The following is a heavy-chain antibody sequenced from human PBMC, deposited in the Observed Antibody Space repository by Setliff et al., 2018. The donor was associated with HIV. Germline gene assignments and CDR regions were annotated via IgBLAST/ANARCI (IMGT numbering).Heavy chain of an antibody. Sequence: GASVKVSCKASGFTFINYYIHWVRQAPGQGLEWMGRFSPCSGGTSFVSQKFQGSVTMTRDASSTTAYMEVNRLTSDDTAVYYCAKGQGPVDYWGQGTLVTVSS. CDR2: FSPCSGGT. V-gene: IGHV1-2*06. CDR3: AKGQGPVDY. J-gene: IGHJ4*02. CDR1: GFTFINYY.